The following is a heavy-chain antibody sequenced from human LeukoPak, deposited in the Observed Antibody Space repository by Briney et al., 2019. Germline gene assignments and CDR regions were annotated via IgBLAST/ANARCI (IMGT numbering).Heavy chain of an antibody. V-gene: IGHV3-23*01. Sequence: PGGSLRLSCAASGFIFSSYGMTWVRQAPGKGLEWVSAISGSGSGGSTYYADSVKGRFTISRDNAKNTLYLQMNSLRAEDTAVYYCARQATNSPVDYLGQGTLVTVSS. CDR3: ARQATNSPVDY. CDR1: GFIFSSYG. CDR2: ISGSGSGGST. J-gene: IGHJ4*02. D-gene: IGHD2/OR15-2a*01.